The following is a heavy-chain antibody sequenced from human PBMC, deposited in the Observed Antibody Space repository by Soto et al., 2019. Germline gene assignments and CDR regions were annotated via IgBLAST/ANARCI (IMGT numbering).Heavy chain of an antibody. V-gene: IGHV3-30*03. Sequence: QVQLVEAGGGVVQPGDSLRLACAASGFMFSGYGMHWIRQAPGKGLEWVAVISHDGSEKYYGDSVKGRFTVSRDNSNNKLFLQIESLRAEDTAVYYCASLIGGVKAIGAPGDWLDPWGQGTLVTVSS. CDR3: ASLIGGVKAIGAPGDWLDP. CDR1: GFMFSGYG. CDR2: ISHDGSEK. D-gene: IGHD3-3*01. J-gene: IGHJ5*02.